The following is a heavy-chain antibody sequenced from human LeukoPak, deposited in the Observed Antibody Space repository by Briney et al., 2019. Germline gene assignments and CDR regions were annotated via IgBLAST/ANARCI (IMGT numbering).Heavy chain of an antibody. D-gene: IGHD3-16*01. Sequence: SQTLSLTCTVSGGSINIGSHYWSWIRQPAGKGPEWIGRIYSSGSTNYNPSLKSRVTMSVDTSKNQFSLKLSSVTAADTAVYYCARKGRGGYHDYWGQGTLVTVSS. J-gene: IGHJ4*02. V-gene: IGHV4-61*02. CDR2: IYSSGST. CDR1: GGSINIGSHY. CDR3: ARKGRGGYHDY.